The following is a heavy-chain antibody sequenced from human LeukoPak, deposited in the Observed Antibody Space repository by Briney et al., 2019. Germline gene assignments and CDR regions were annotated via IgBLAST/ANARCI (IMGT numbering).Heavy chain of an antibody. CDR1: GGTFSSYA. Sequence: SVKFSCNASGGTFSSYAISWVRRAPGQGHEWMGRIIPILGMANYAQKFQGRVTITADKSTSTAYMELSSLKSEDTAVYYCATAVATKKALVSYSMDVWGQGTTVTVTS. D-gene: IGHD5-12*01. V-gene: IGHV1-69*04. CDR3: ATAVATKKALVSYSMDV. CDR2: IIPILGMA. J-gene: IGHJ6*02.